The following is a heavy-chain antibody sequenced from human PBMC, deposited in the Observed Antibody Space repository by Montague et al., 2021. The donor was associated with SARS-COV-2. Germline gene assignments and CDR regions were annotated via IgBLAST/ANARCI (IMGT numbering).Heavy chain of an antibody. V-gene: IGHV4-61*02. CDR3: ARADFWSGYLYFDY. Sequence: TNYNPSLKSRVTISVDTSKNQFSLKLSSVTAADTAVYYCARADFWSGYLYFDYWGQGTRVT. J-gene: IGHJ4*02. D-gene: IGHD3-3*01. CDR2: T.